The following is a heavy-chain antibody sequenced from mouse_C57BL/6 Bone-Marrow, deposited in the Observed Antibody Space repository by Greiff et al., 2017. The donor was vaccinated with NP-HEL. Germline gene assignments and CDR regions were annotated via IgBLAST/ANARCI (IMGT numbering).Heavy chain of an antibody. J-gene: IGHJ3*01. CDR2: INPSNGGT. CDR3: AKSMKWLPPWFAY. Sequence: QVQLQQSGTELVKPGASVKLSCKASGYTFTSYWMHWVKQRPGQGLEWIGNINPSNGGTNYNEKFKGKATLTVDKSSSTAYMQLSSLTSEDSAVYYCAKSMKWLPPWFAYWGQGTLVTVSA. D-gene: IGHD2-2*01. CDR1: GYTFTSYW. V-gene: IGHV1-53*01.